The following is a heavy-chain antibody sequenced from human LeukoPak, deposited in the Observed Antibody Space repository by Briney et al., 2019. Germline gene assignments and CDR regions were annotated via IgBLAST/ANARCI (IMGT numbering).Heavy chain of an antibody. CDR2: IYYSGST. CDR1: GFTFSSYSMN. CDR3: ARHATGYSSSWYPSYFDY. J-gene: IGHJ4*02. V-gene: IGHV4-39*01. D-gene: IGHD6-13*01. Sequence: KAGGSLRLSCAASGFTFSSYSMNWVRQAPGKGLEWIGSIYYSGSTYNNPSLKSRVTISVDTSKNQFSLKLSSVTAADTAVYYCARHATGYSSSWYPSYFDYWGQGTLVTVSS.